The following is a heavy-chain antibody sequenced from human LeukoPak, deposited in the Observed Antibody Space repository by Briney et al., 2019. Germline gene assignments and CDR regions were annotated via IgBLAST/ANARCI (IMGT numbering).Heavy chain of an antibody. CDR3: ALSPIAAAFYGMDV. Sequence: GPTLVNPTQTLTLTCTFSGFSLSTSAVGVGWIRQPPGKALEWLALIYWNDDKRYSPSLKRRLTITTDTSEHQVVLTMTNMDPVDTATYYCALSPIAAAFYGMDVWGQGTTVTVSS. D-gene: IGHD6-13*01. CDR1: GFSLSTSAVG. V-gene: IGHV2-5*01. J-gene: IGHJ6*02. CDR2: IYWNDDK.